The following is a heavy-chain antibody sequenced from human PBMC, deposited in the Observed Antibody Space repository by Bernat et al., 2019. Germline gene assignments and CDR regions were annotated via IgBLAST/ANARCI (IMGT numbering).Heavy chain of an antibody. CDR1: GYTFTNYA. Sequence: QVQLVQSGAEVEKPGASVKVSCKASGYTFTNYAMHWVRQAPGQRLEWMGWINAGNGNTKYSQKFQGRVTLTRDTSASTAYMELSSLRSDDTAVYYCARERSGSGYLDYWGQGTLVTVSS. CDR2: INAGNGNT. J-gene: IGHJ4*02. CDR3: ARERSGSGYLDY. V-gene: IGHV1-3*01. D-gene: IGHD6-25*01.